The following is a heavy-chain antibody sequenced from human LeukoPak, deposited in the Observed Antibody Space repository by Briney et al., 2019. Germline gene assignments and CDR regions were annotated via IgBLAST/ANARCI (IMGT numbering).Heavy chain of an antibody. Sequence: SETLSLTCAVYGGSLSGYYWSWIRQPPGKGLEWIGEINHSGSTNYNPSLKSRVTISVDTSKNQFSLKLSSVTAADTAVYYCARGAPRVRHDYVWGSYRLSWFDPWGQGTLVTVSS. CDR2: INHSGST. CDR1: GGSLSGYY. J-gene: IGHJ5*02. CDR3: ARGAPRVRHDYVWGSYRLSWFDP. V-gene: IGHV4-34*01. D-gene: IGHD3-16*02.